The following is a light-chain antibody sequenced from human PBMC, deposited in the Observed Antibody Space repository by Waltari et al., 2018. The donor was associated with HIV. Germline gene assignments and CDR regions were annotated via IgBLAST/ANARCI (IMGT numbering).Light chain of an antibody. J-gene: IGKJ2*01. CDR1: QSLYNSNNKNS. CDR2: WAS. CDR3: QQHDVSPYT. V-gene: IGKV4-1*01. Sequence: VLTQPPSASGTPGQRVTINCRSSQSLYNSNNKNSLAWYQQKPGQPPKLLIYWASTRNSGVPDRFTGSGSGTDFTLSISSLQAEDVAVYYCQQHDVSPYTFGQGTKV.